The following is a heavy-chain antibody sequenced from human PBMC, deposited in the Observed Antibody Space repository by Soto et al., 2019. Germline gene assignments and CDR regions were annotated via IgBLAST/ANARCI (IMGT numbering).Heavy chain of an antibody. CDR1: GGNFRRYA. J-gene: IGHJ6*02. V-gene: IGHV1-69*13. CDR2: ILPIFGSP. D-gene: IGHD2-2*01. Sequence: SVKVSCKASGGNFRRYAISWVRQAPGQGLEWMGVILPIFGSPSHAQKFRDRVTITADESTSTAYLELTSLTSEDTAIYYCVFGDCTGSSCSYYFYGLDVWGQGTTVTVSS. CDR3: VFGDCTGSSCSYYFYGLDV.